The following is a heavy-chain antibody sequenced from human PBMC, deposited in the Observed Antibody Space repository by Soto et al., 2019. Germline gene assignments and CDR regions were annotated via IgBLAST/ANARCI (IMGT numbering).Heavy chain of an antibody. D-gene: IGHD2-2*01. V-gene: IGHV3-30-3*01. J-gene: IGHJ6*02. CDR2: ISYDGSNK. CDR3: ARSSHQLRYGMDV. Sequence: HEQLVESGGGVVQPGRSLRLSCAASAFTFSTYAMHWVRQAPGKGLEWVAVISYDGSNKYFADSVKGRFTISRDNSKNALYLKMSSLRAEDTAVYYCARSSHQLRYGMDVWGQGTTVTVSS. CDR1: AFTFSTYA.